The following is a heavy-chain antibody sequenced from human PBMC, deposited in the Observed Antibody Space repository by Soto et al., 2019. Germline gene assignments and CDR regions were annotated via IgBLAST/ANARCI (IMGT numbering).Heavy chain of an antibody. CDR3: ARGIVVPAAMTLYNWFDP. J-gene: IGHJ5*02. CDR2: IYYSGST. V-gene: IGHV4-61*01. D-gene: IGHD2-2*01. Sequence: SETLSLTCTVSGGSVSSGSYYWSWIRQPPGKGLEWIGYIYYSGSTNYNPPLKSRVTISVDTSKNRFSLKLSSVTAADTAVYYCARGIVVPAAMTLYNWFDPWGQGTLVTVSS. CDR1: GGSVSSGSYY.